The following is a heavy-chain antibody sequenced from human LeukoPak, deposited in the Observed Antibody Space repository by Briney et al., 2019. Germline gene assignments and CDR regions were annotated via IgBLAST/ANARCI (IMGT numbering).Heavy chain of an antibody. CDR1: GYTFTGYY. CDR2: INPNSGGT. J-gene: IGHJ4*02. CDR3: AREGPRSTGLPRDY. Sequence: GASVKVSCKASGYTFTGYYMHWVRQAPGQGLEWMGWINPNSGGTNYAQKFQGRVTMTRDTSISTAYMELSRLRSDDTAVYYCAREGPRSTGLPRDYWGQGTLVTVSS. V-gene: IGHV1-2*02. D-gene: IGHD2-2*01.